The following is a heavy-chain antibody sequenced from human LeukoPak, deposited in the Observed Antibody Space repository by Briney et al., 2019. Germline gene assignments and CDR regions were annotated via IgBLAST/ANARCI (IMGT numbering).Heavy chain of an antibody. D-gene: IGHD3-10*01. V-gene: IGHV4-38-2*01. J-gene: IGHJ4*02. CDR3: ARAGWIITSGIDY. CDR2: IYHTGST. CDR1: VYLISRGYY. Sequence: SVTLSLMCGVSVYLISRGYYLAWTRQPPGNGLDGIGTIYHTGSTYYTPSLGSRVTISVDTSKNEFSLNLNSVTAADTAVYYCARAGWIITSGIDYWGQGALVTVSS.